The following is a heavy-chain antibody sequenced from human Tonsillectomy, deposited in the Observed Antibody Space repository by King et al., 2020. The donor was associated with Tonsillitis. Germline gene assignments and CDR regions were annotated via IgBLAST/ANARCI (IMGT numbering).Heavy chain of an antibody. CDR3: AKDKGAGHYDSGRGAFDI. CDR1: GFTFSNYD. D-gene: IGHD3-22*01. Sequence: VQLVESGGGLVKPGGSLRLSCATSGFTFSNYDMNWVRQAPGKGLEWVSSIRSSSSYIYYADSVKGRFTISRDNAKNSISMQMNSLRAEDTAVYYCAKDKGAGHYDSGRGAFDIWGQGTMVAVSS. J-gene: IGHJ3*02. V-gene: IGHV3-21*01. CDR2: IRSSSSYI.